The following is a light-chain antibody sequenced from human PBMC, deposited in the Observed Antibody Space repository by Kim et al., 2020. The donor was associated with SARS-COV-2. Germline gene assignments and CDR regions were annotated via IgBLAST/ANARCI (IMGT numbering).Light chain of an antibody. CDR2: WAA. Sequence: SATINCKSSQSVLYSSNNQNYLAWYQQKPVQPPKLLIYWAATREYGVPDRFSGSGSGTDFTLTISSLQAEDVAVYYCQQYYSTPYTFGQGTKLEIK. CDR3: QQYYSTPYT. CDR1: QSVLYSSNNQNY. V-gene: IGKV4-1*01. J-gene: IGKJ2*01.